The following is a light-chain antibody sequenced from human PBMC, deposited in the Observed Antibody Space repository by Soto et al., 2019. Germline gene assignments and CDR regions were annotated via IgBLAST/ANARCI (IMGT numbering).Light chain of an antibody. J-gene: IGKJ1*01. Sequence: DIQMTQSPSAMSASVGDRVTITCRASQGIDNYLAWFQQKPGKVPQRLIYAASTLQSGVPSRFSGSGSGTEFTLTISSLQPEDFATYYCQQYDSFPRTFGQGTKVDIK. CDR3: QQYDSFPRT. V-gene: IGKV1-17*03. CDR2: AAS. CDR1: QGIDNY.